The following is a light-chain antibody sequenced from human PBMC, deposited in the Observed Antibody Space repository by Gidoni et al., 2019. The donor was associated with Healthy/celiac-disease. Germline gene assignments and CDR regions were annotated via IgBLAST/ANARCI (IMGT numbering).Light chain of an antibody. Sequence: DIQMTQSPSSLSASVGDRVTITCRASQSISSYLNWYQQNPGKAPKLLIYAASSLQSGVPSRVSGSGSGTDFTLTISSLQPEDFATYYCQQSYSAWTFGQGTKVEIK. J-gene: IGKJ1*01. CDR3: QQSYSAWT. CDR2: AAS. V-gene: IGKV1-39*01. CDR1: QSISSY.